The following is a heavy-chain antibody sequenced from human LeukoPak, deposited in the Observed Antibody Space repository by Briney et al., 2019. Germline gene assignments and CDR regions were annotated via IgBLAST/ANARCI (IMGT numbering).Heavy chain of an antibody. J-gene: IGHJ3*02. Sequence: GVSLRLSSATSGFTFSNYAMTWVRQAPGKGLECDSAISGSGGTTYYADSVKGRFSITRDNSKNTLYLQMNSLRAEDTAVYFCAKQPANWGRAFDIWGQGTMLTVSP. V-gene: IGHV3-23*01. D-gene: IGHD7-27*01. CDR3: AKQPANWGRAFDI. CDR1: GFTFSNYA. CDR2: ISGSGGTT.